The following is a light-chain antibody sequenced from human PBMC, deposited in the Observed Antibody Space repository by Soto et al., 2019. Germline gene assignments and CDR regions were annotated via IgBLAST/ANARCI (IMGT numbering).Light chain of an antibody. CDR3: QRLNSYPLT. J-gene: IGKJ3*01. CDR1: QGISSY. V-gene: IGKV1-9*01. Sequence: DIQLTQSPSFLSASVGDRVTITCRASQGISSYLPWYQQKPGKAPKLLIYAASTLQSGVPSRFSGSGSGTEFTLSISSLQLEDFATYFCQRLNSYPLTFGPGTKGDIK. CDR2: AAS.